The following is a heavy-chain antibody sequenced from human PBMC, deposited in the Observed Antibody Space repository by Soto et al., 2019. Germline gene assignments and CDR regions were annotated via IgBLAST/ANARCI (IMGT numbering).Heavy chain of an antibody. Sequence: EVQLLESGGGFVQPGGSLRFSCVTSGFTFTSYAMTWVRQAPGKGLEWISTLTVGGDTTYYANSVKGRFTISRDSSKNTLYLQMNSLRDEDTALYYCAKTTPYGAVKYFQHWGQGTLVTVSS. CDR1: GFTFTSYA. J-gene: IGHJ1*01. D-gene: IGHD4-17*01. CDR3: AKTTPYGAVKYFQH. V-gene: IGHV3-23*01. CDR2: LTVGGDTT.